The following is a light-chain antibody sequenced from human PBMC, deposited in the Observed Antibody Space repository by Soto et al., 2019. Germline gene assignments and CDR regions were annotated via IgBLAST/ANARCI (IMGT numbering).Light chain of an antibody. CDR1: QSVSNSQ. J-gene: IGKJ4*01. Sequence: EIVLAQSPGTLSLSPGERATLSCRASQSVSNSQLAWYQQKPGQAPRLLIYGASSRATGITDRFSGSGSGTDFTLSINRLEPEDFAVYYCQQYARSPLTFGGGTKIEIK. CDR3: QQYARSPLT. CDR2: GAS. V-gene: IGKV3-20*01.